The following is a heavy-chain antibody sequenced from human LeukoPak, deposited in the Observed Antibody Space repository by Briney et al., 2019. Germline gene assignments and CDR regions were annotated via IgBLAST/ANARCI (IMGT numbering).Heavy chain of an antibody. CDR1: GYSISGGYY. J-gene: IGHJ6*03. CDR2: IYHSGST. V-gene: IGHV4-38-2*02. D-gene: IGHD2-2*01. Sequence: SETLSLTCAVSGYSISGGYYWGWIRQPPGKGLEWIGSIYHSGSTYYNPSLKSRVTISVDTSKNQFSLKLSSVTAADTAVYYCAREACSSTSCYFGYYYYYMDVWGKGTTVTVSS. CDR3: AREACSSTSCYFGYYYYYMDV.